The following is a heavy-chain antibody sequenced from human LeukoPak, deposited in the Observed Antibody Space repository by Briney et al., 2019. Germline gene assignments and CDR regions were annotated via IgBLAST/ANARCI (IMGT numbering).Heavy chain of an antibody. D-gene: IGHD5-18*01. V-gene: IGHV3-30*02. J-gene: IGHJ4*02. CDR2: IRYDGSNK. CDR1: GFTFSSYG. CDR3: ARAATYSSPPDY. Sequence: GSLRLSCAASGFTFSSYGMTWVRQAPGKGLKGVAFIRYDGSNKYYADSVKGRFTISRDNSKNTLYLQMNSLRAEDTAVYYCARAATYSSPPDYWGQGTLVTVSS.